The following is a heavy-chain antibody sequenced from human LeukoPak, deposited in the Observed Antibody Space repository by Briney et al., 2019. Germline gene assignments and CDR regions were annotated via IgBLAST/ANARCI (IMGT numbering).Heavy chain of an antibody. V-gene: IGHV4-59*08. CDR1: GGSISSYY. CDR3: ARLLVPTTYFYYYYGMDV. D-gene: IGHD4-17*01. CDR2: IYYSGST. Sequence: SETLSLTCTVSGGSISSYYWSWIRQPPGKGLEWIGYIYYSGSTNYNPSLKSRVTISVDTSKNQFSLKLSSVTAADTAVYYCARLLVPTTYFYYYYGMDVWGQGTSVTVSS. J-gene: IGHJ6*02.